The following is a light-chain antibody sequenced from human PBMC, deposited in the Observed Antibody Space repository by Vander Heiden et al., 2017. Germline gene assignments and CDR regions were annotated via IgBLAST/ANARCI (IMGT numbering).Light chain of an antibody. V-gene: IGKV4-1*01. CDR1: QSVLYSSNNKNY. CDR2: GAS. Sequence: DIVFTQTPDSLAVSLGERAPPTCKSSQSVLYSSNNKNYVAWYRQKPGQPPELLIYGASTREAGVPDLFSGSGSGTDFTLTISSLQAEDVAVYYCQQYDTTLTFGQGTRLEIK. CDR3: QQYDTTLT. J-gene: IGKJ5*01.